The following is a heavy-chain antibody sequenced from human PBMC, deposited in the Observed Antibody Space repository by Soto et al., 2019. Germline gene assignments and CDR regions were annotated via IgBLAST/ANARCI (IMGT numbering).Heavy chain of an antibody. CDR2: ISYDGSNK. CDR1: GFTFSSYG. Sequence: QVQLVESGGGVVQPGRSLRLSCAASGFTFSSYGMHWVRQAPGKGLEWVAVISYDGSNKYYADSVKGRFTISRANSKNTRYFEMNSRRAEDMAVYYCAKEGGDDALDIWGQGTMVTVSS. J-gene: IGHJ3*02. V-gene: IGHV3-30*18. CDR3: AKEGGDDALDI. D-gene: IGHD2-15*01.